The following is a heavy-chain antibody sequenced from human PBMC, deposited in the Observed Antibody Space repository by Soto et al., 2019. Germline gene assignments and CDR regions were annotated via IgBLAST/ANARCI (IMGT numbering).Heavy chain of an antibody. V-gene: IGHV3-33*01. CDR2: IWYDGSNK. CDR3: AREGVITSALDI. D-gene: IGHD3-10*01. CDR1: GFTFSSYG. J-gene: IGHJ3*02. Sequence: PGGSLRLSCAASGFTFSSYGLHWIRQAPGKGLEWVAVIWYDGSNKYYADSVKGRFTISRDNSKNTLYLQMNSLRAEDTAVYYGAREGVITSALDIWGQGTMVTVSS.